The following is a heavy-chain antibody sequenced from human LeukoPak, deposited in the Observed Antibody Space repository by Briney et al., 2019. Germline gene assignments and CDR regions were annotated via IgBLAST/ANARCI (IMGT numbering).Heavy chain of an antibody. CDR2: ISWNSGSI. D-gene: IGHD3-10*01. J-gene: IGHJ4*02. CDR1: GFTFDDYT. Sequence: GGSLRLSCAASGFTFDDYTMHWVRQAPGKGLEWVSGISWNSGSIGYADSVKGRFTISRDNAKNSLYLQMNSLRAEDTALYYCATTRFFYGSGGYYLYWGQGTLVTVSS. CDR3: ATTRFFYGSGGYYLY. V-gene: IGHV3-9*01.